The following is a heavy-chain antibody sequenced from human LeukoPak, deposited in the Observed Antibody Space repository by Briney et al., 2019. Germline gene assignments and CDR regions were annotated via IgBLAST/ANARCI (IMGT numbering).Heavy chain of an antibody. V-gene: IGHV3-49*04. D-gene: IGHD4-17*01. CDR2: IRSKTYGGTT. CDR3: TRGLGLRYFDY. J-gene: IGHJ4*02. Sequence: GGSLTLSCTTSRFTFGDYAVSWVRQAPGKGLEWVGFIRSKTYGGTTECAASVKGRFTISRDDSKSIAYLQMNSLETEDTAVYYCTRGLGLRYFDYWGQGTLVTVSS. CDR1: RFTFGDYA.